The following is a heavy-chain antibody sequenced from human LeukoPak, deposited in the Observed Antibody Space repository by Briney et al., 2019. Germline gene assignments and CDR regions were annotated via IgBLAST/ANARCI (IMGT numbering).Heavy chain of an antibody. CDR1: GLTFSNFA. CDR2: ISDTT. CDR3: ARSRGPGSHWFDP. J-gene: IGHJ5*02. D-gene: IGHD3-10*01. Sequence: GGSLKPPCEASGLTFSNFALSGARQAQGKGLEWVSTISDTTYYAASVRGRFIISRDDSKNTLYLQMDSLRADDTAIYSCARSRGPGSHWFDPWGQGALVTVSS. V-gene: IGHV3-23*01.